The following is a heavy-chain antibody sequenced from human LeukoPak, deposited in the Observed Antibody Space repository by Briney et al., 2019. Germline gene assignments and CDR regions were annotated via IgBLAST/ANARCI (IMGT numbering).Heavy chain of an antibody. D-gene: IGHD1-26*01. V-gene: IGHV3-7*03. CDR2: IKEDGSEK. Sequence: GGSLRLSCAASGFTFNRDWTAWVRQAPGKGLEWVANIKEDGSEKNYVDSVKGRFTISRDNSKNTLYLQMNSLRAEDTAVYYCAKVKLPGWEPLPFDYWGQGTLVTVSS. J-gene: IGHJ4*02. CDR1: GFTFNRDW. CDR3: AKVKLPGWEPLPFDY.